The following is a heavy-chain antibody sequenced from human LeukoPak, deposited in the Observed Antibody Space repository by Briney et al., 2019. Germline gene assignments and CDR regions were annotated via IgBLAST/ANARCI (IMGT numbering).Heavy chain of an antibody. D-gene: IGHD6-13*01. CDR1: GFTFSSYW. V-gene: IGHV3-74*01. J-gene: IGHJ5*02. CDR2: INSDGSST. CDR3: ARDDSSSWYSWFDP. Sequence: GGSLRLSCAASGFTFSSYWMHWVRQTPGKGLVWVSRINSDGSSTSYADSVKGRFTISRDNAKNALYLQMNSLRAEDTAVYYCARDDSSSWYSWFDPWGQGTLVTVSS.